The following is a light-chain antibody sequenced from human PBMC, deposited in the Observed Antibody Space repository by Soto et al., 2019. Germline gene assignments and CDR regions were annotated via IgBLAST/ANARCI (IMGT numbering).Light chain of an antibody. CDR1: SSDVGGYNY. V-gene: IGLV2-14*01. CDR3: SSYSSSSLYV. Sequence: QSVLTQPASVSGSPGQSITISCTGTSSDVGGYNYVSWYQQHPGKAPKLMIYDVSNRPSGVSNRFSGSKSGNTASLTISGLQAEYEADYYSSSYSSSSLYVFGTGTMVTVL. CDR2: DVS. J-gene: IGLJ1*01.